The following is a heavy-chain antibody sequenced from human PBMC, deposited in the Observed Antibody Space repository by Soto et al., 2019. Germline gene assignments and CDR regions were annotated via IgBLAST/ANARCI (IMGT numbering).Heavy chain of an antibody. Sequence: SETLSLTCTVSSGSISSTIYSWDWIRQPPGKGLEWIGSIFYSGSTYYNPSLKSRVTISVDTSKNQFSLTLTSVTAADTAVYYCARGGRRFDYWGQGTLVTVSS. CDR3: ARGGRRFDY. D-gene: IGHD3-16*01. J-gene: IGHJ4*02. V-gene: IGHV4-39*01. CDR1: SGSISSTIYS. CDR2: IFYSGST.